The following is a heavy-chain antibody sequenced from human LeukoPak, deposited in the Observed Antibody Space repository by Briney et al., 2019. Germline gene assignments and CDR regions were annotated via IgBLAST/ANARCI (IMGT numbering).Heavy chain of an antibody. D-gene: IGHD2-15*01. Sequence: SETLSLTCAVYGGSFSGYYWSWIRQPPGKGLEWIGEINHSGSTNYNPSLKSRVTISVDTSKNQFSLKLSSVTAADTAVYYCARAAVGYCSGGSCYLPPNWFDPWGQGTLVTVSS. J-gene: IGHJ5*02. V-gene: IGHV4-34*01. CDR3: ARAAVGYCSGGSCYLPPNWFDP. CDR2: INHSGST. CDR1: GGSFSGYY.